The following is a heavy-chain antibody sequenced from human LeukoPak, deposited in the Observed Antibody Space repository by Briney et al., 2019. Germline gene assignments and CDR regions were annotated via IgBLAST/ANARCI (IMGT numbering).Heavy chain of an antibody. CDR2: INPSGSTI. J-gene: IGHJ4*02. Sequence: RAGGSLRLSCAASGFTFSTYAMSWVRQAPGRGLEWVSSINPSGSTIFYADSVKGRFTISRDNAKNSLYLQMNSLRAEDTALYFCASGIRERGFDYWGQGTLVTVSS. V-gene: IGHV3-21*01. CDR1: GFTFSTYA. D-gene: IGHD1-1*01. CDR3: ASGIRERGFDY.